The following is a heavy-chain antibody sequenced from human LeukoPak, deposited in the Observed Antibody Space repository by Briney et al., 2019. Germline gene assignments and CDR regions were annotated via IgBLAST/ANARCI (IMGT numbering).Heavy chain of an antibody. CDR1: GGSFSGYY. CDR2: INHSGGT. V-gene: IGHV4-34*01. D-gene: IGHD3-10*01. J-gene: IGHJ5*02. Sequence: PSETLSLTCAVYGGSFSGYYWSWIRQPPGKGLEWIGEINHSGGTNYNPSLKSRVTISVDTSKNQFSLKLTSVTAADTAVYYCAGSGDGWFDPWGQGTLVTVSS. CDR3: AGSGDGWFDP.